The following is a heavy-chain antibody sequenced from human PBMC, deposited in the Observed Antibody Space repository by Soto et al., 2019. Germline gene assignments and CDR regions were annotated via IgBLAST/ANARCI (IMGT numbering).Heavy chain of an antibody. D-gene: IGHD3-3*01. V-gene: IGHV4-34*01. CDR2: INHSGST. Sequence: SETLSLTCAVYGGSFSGYYWSWIRQPPGKGLEWIGEINHSGSTNYNPSLKSRITISVDTSKNQFSLKLSSVTAAETAVYYCARGHGRVVIDYWGQGTLVTVSS. CDR3: ARGHGRVVIDY. CDR1: GGSFSGYY. J-gene: IGHJ4*02.